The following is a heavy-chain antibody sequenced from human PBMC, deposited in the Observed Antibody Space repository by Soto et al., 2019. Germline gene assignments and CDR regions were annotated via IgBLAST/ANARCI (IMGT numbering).Heavy chain of an antibody. J-gene: IGHJ6*02. CDR1: GYTFTNYG. CDR3: ARESPTSGVDV. CDR2: ISAYTGNT. V-gene: IGHV1-18*01. Sequence: QVQLVQSGAEVKKPGASVKVSCKASGYTFTNYGISWVRQAPGQGLEWIGWISAYTGNTNYEQKVQGRVTMTTDTSTSIADMEVRSLRSDDTAVYYCARESPTSGVDVWGQGTTVTVSS.